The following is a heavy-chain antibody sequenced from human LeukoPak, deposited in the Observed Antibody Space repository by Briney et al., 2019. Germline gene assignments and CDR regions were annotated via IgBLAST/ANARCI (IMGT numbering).Heavy chain of an antibody. CDR3: AILPGRYGSSSDLDY. CDR2: ISGSGGST. Sequence: GGSLRLSCAASGFTFSSYAMSWVRQAPGKGLEWVSAISGSGGSTYYADSVKGRFTISRDNSKNTLYLQMNSLRAEDTAVYYCAILPGRYGSSSDLDYWGQGTLVTVSS. V-gene: IGHV3-23*01. CDR1: GFTFSSYA. J-gene: IGHJ4*02. D-gene: IGHD6-6*01.